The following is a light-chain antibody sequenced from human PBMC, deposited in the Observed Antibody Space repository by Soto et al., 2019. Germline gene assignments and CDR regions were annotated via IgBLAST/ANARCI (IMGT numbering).Light chain of an antibody. CDR1: TGPVTSGYF. J-gene: IGLJ3*02. CDR3: LLHSGGLWV. Sequence: QAVVTQEPSLTVSPGGAVTLTCASSTGPVTSGYFPNWFQQKPGQAPRSLLYSTNKKQSWTPARFSGSLLGGKAALTLSDVQPEDEADYCCLLHSGGLWVFGGGTKLTVL. V-gene: IGLV7-43*01. CDR2: STN.